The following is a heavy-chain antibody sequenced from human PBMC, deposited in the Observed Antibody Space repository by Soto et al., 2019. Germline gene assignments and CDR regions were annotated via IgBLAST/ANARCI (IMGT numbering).Heavy chain of an antibody. J-gene: IGHJ4*02. Sequence: GGSLRLSCAASGFTFSSYGMHWVRQAPGKGLEWVAVISYDGSNKYYADSVKGRFTISRDNSKNTLYLQMNSLRAEDTAVYYCAYMGLLTGFAVDYWGQGTLVTVSS. CDR1: GFTFSSYG. D-gene: IGHD3-9*01. CDR2: ISYDGSNK. V-gene: IGHV3-30*03. CDR3: AYMGLLTGFAVDY.